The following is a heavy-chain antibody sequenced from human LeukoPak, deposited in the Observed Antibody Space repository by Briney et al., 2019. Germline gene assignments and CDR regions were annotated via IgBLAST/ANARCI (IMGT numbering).Heavy chain of an antibody. CDR1: GFTFSSYG. V-gene: IGHV3-33*01. D-gene: IGHD2-2*01. Sequence: PGGSLRLSCAASGFTFSSYGMHRVRQAPGKGLEWVAVIWYDGSNKYYADSVKGRFTISRDNSKNTLYLQMNSLRAEDTAVYYCARGGGPPDIVVVPAPYGMDVWGQGTTVTVSS. J-gene: IGHJ6*02. CDR3: ARGGGPPDIVVVPAPYGMDV. CDR2: IWYDGSNK.